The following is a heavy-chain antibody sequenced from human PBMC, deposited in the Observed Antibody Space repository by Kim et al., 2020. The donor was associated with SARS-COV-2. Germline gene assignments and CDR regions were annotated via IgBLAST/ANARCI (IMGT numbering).Heavy chain of an antibody. CDR1: GFTFSSYA. V-gene: IGHV3-23*01. D-gene: IGHD4-17*01. CDR2: ISSSGGST. J-gene: IGHJ4*02. Sequence: GGSLRLSCAASGFTFSSYAMSWVRQAPGKGLEWVSAISSSGGSTYYADSVKDRFTISRDNSKNTLYLQMNSLRAEDTAVYYCAKESRYGDYFDYWGQGTLVTVSS. CDR3: AKESRYGDYFDY.